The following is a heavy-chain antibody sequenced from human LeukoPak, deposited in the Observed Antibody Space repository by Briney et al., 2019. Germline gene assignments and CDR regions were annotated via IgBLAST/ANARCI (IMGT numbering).Heavy chain of an antibody. D-gene: IGHD1-26*01. Sequence: AGGCLRLSCVASGFTVSSNYMSWVRQAPGKGLEWVSAIYTGGNPYYADSVKGRFTISRDNSKNTLYLQMNSLRAEDTAVYYCARVSGSSPGFDYWGQGTLVTVSS. J-gene: IGHJ4*02. CDR2: IYTGGNP. CDR1: GFTVSSNY. V-gene: IGHV3-53*01. CDR3: ARVSGSSPGFDY.